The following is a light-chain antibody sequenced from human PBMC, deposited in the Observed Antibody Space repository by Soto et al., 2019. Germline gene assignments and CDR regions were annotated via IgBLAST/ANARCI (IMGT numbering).Light chain of an antibody. CDR3: QQCYSTSFT. CDR1: QSISSY. CDR2: AAS. V-gene: IGKV1-39*01. J-gene: IGKJ3*01. Sequence: DIQMTQSPSSLSASVGDRVTITCRASQSISSYLNWYQQKPGKAPKLLIYAASSLQSGVPSRFNGSGSGTDFTLTISSLQPEDFAAYYCQQCYSTSFTFGPGTKVDIK.